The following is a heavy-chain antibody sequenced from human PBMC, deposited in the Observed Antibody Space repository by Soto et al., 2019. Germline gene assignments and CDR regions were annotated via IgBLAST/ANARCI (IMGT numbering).Heavy chain of an antibody. CDR2: IIPIFGTA. D-gene: IGHD3-22*01. CDR3: AREPYDSSGQTSDFGDY. CDR1: GGTFSSYA. V-gene: IGHV1-69*01. J-gene: IGHJ4*02. Sequence: QVQLVQSGAEVKKPGSSVKVSCKASGGTFSSYAISWVRQAPGQGLEWMGGIIPIFGTANYAQKFQGRVTITADESTSTAYMELSRLRSEDTAVYYCAREPYDSSGQTSDFGDYWGQGTLVTVSS.